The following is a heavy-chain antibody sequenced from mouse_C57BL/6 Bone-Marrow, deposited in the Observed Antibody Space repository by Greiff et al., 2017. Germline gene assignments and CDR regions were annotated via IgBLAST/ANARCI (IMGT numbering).Heavy chain of an antibody. V-gene: IGHV5-6*01. D-gene: IGHD4-1*01. J-gene: IGHJ3*01. CDR2: ISSGGSYT. CDR1: GFTFSSYG. CDR3: ARHWDSWFAY. Sequence: VQLVESGGDLVKPGGSLKLSCAASGFTFSSYGMSWVRQTPDKRLEWVATISSGGSYTYYPDSVKGRFTISRDNAKNTLYLQMSSLKSEDTAMYYCARHWDSWFAYWGQGTLVTVSA.